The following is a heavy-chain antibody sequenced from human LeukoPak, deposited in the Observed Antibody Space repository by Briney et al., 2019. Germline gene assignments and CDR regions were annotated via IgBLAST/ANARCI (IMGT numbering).Heavy chain of an antibody. J-gene: IGHJ5*02. CDR1: GFTFSSYE. CDR2: IRSKANSYAT. Sequence: GGSLRLSCAASGFTFSSYEMNWVRQAPGKGLEWVGRIRSKANSYATAYAASLRGRFTISRDDSKNTAYLQMNSLKTEDTAVYYCSRQESGVIPAALLPWGQGTLVTVSS. D-gene: IGHD2-2*01. CDR3: SRQESGVIPAALLP. V-gene: IGHV3-73*01.